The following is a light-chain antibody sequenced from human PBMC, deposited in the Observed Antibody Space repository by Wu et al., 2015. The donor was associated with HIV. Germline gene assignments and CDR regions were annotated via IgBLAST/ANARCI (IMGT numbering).Light chain of an antibody. CDR1: QDISRF. Sequence: DIQMTQSPSSLSASIGDRVTVTCRASQDISRFLNWYQQKPGNAPNLLIYASSSLQIGVPSRFSGSGSGTHFTLTISSLQPEDFATYYCQQSYSTPWTFGQGPRWKSN. V-gene: IGKV1-39*01. J-gene: IGKJ1*01. CDR2: ASS. CDR3: QQSYSTPWT.